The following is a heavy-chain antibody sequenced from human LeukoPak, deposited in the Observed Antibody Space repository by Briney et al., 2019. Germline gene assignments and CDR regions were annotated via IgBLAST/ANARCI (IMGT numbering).Heavy chain of an antibody. D-gene: IGHD2-15*01. V-gene: IGHV3-23*01. Sequence: PGGSLRLSCAASGFTFSSYAMSWVRQALGKGLEWVSAISGGGGSTYYADSVKGRFTISRDISKNTLYLQMNSLRAEDTAVYYCAKDRKICNGGICSRPGFDYWGQGALVTVS. CDR3: AKDRKICNGGICSRPGFDY. J-gene: IGHJ4*02. CDR2: ISGGGGST. CDR1: GFTFSSYA.